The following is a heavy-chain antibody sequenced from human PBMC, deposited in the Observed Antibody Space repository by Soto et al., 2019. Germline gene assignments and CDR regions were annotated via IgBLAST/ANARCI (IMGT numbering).Heavy chain of an antibody. Sequence: TLPHTCTLSGDSIISTNNYWIWIRQHTRQGLEWIGYIYYSGSTYYNPSLKSRPAISVDTSKNQFSLKLSSVTAADTAVYYCARPVCRIVSCYGYSYSGMDAWGKATKIT. CDR3: ARPVCRIVSCYGYSYSGMDA. CDR2: IYYSGST. CDR1: GDSIISTNNY. V-gene: IGHV4-31*03. J-gene: IGHJ6*04. D-gene: IGHD2-2*01.